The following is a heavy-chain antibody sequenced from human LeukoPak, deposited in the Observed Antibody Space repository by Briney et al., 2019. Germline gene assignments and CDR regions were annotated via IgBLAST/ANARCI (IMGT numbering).Heavy chain of an antibody. D-gene: IGHD4-17*01. V-gene: IGHV3-21*06. CDR1: GFTFSSYW. Sequence: GGSLRLSCAASGFTFSSYWMSWVRQAPGKGLEWVSCISSSSAYINYADSVQGRFTISRDNAKNSLYLQMNSLRAEDTAVYYCARDIDYGDYDSYYFDSWGLGTLVTVSS. CDR3: ARDIDYGDYDSYYFDS. CDR2: ISSSSAYI. J-gene: IGHJ4*02.